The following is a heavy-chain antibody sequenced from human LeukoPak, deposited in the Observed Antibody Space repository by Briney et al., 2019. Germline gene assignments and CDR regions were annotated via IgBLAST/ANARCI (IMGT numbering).Heavy chain of an antibody. J-gene: IGHJ6*02. CDR3: ASQHSSGNPTPHYYYYYGMDV. Sequence: GASVKVSCKASGGTFSSYAISWVRQAPGQGLEWMGRIIPILGITNYAQKFQGRVTITADKSTSTAYMELSSLRSEDTAVYYCASQHSSGNPTPHYYYYYGMDVWGQGTTVTVSS. CDR2: IIPILGIT. D-gene: IGHD6-19*01. V-gene: IGHV1-69*04. CDR1: GGTFSSYA.